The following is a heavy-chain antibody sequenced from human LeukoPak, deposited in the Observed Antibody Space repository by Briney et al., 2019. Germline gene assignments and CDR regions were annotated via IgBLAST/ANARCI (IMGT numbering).Heavy chain of an antibody. V-gene: IGHV4-34*01. D-gene: IGHD3-22*01. CDR3: ARGRFDRALF. CDR2: INHSGST. Sequence: SETLSLTCAVYGGSFSGYYWSWIRQPPGKGLEWIGEINHSGSTNYNPSLKSRVTISVDTSKNQFSLKLSSVTAADTAVYYCARGRFDRALFWGQGTLVTVSS. CDR1: GGSFSGYY. J-gene: IGHJ4*02.